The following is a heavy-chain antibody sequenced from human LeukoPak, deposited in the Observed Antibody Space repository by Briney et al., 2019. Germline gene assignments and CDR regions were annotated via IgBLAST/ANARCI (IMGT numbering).Heavy chain of an antibody. CDR3: ARGGLSIMGY. CDR2: ISSSGSTK. V-gene: IGHV3-48*01. CDR1: GITSSSYS. Sequence: PGGSLRLSCGAPGITSSSYSMNWVRQAPGKGLEWVSYISSSGSTKYYADSVKGRFTISRDNARNSLYLQMNSLRAEDTAVYFCARGGLSIMGYWGQGTLVTVSS. J-gene: IGHJ4*02. D-gene: IGHD2/OR15-2a*01.